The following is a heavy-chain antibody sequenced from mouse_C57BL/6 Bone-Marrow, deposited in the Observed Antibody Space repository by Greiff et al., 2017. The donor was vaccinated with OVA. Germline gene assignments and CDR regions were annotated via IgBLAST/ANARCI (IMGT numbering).Heavy chain of an antibody. Sequence: VQLQQSGAELVRPGASVKLSCTASGFNIKDDYMHWVKQRPEQGLEWIGWIDPENGDTEYASKFQGKATITADTSSNTAYLQLSSLTADDTAVYYCKTGRGFAYWGQGTLVTVSA. D-gene: IGHD4-1*01. V-gene: IGHV14-4*01. CDR1: GFNIKDDY. CDR2: IDPENGDT. CDR3: KTGRGFAY. J-gene: IGHJ3*01.